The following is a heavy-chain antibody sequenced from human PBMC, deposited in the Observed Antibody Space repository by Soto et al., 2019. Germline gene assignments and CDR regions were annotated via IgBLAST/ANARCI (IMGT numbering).Heavy chain of an antibody. J-gene: IGHJ2*01. V-gene: IGHV3-15*01. CDR2: IKSKTDGGTT. CDR1: GFTFSNAW. D-gene: IGHD6-13*01. CDR3: TTDVAAAANWYFDL. Sequence: GGSLRLSCAASGFTFSNAWMSWVRQAPGKGLEWVGRIKSKTDGGTTDYAAPVKGRFTISRDDSKNTLYLQMNSLKTEDPAVYYCTTDVAAAANWYFDLWGRGTLVTVSS.